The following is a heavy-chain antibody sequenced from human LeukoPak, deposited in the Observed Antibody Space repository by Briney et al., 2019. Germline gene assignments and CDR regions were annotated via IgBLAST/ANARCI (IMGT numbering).Heavy chain of an antibody. V-gene: IGHV4-39*01. CDR2: IYCSGST. D-gene: IGHD6-19*01. CDR3: ARHAHSSGSYYFDY. CDR1: GGSISSSSYY. J-gene: IGHJ4*02. Sequence: SETLSLTCTVSGGSISSSSYYWGWIRQPPGKGLEWIGSIYCSGSTYYNPSLKSRVTISVDTSKNQFSLKLSSVTAADTAVYYCARHAHSSGSYYFDYWGQGTLVTVSS.